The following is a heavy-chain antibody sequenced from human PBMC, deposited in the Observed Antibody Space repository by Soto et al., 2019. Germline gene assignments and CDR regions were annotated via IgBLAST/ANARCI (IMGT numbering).Heavy chain of an antibody. J-gene: IGHJ6*02. CDR2: IIPIFGTA. CDR1: AGTFSSYA. CDR3: ARINRVYAMDYYYGMDV. V-gene: IGHV1-69*13. Sequence: SVKVSCKASAGTFSSYAIGWVRQAPGQGLEWMGGIIPIFGTANYAQKFQGRVTITADESTSTAYMELSSLRSEDTAVYYCARINRVYAMDYYYGMDVWGQGTTVTVSS. D-gene: IGHD2-8*01.